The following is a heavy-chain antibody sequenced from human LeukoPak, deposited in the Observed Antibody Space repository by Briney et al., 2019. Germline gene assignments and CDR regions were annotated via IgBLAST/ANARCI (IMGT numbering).Heavy chain of an antibody. CDR2: ISYDGSNK. Sequence: GGSLRLSCAASGFTFSSYGMHWVRQAPGKGLEWVAVISYDGSNKYYADSVKGRFTISRDNSKNTLYLQMNSLRAEDTAVYYCAKDFYIAAAGLFDYWGQGTLVTVSS. D-gene: IGHD6-13*01. J-gene: IGHJ4*02. V-gene: IGHV3-30*18. CDR1: GFTFSSYG. CDR3: AKDFYIAAAGLFDY.